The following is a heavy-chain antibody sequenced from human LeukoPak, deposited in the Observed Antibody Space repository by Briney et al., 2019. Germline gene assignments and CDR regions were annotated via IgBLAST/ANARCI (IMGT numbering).Heavy chain of an antibody. CDR3: ATLRRDYYDSSGERDY. CDR2: ISSSSSYI. Sequence: GGSLRLSCAASGFTFSSYSMNWVRQAPGKGLEWVSSISSSSSYIYYADSVKGRFTISRDNAKNSLYLQMNSLRAEDAAVYYCATLRRDYYDSSGERDYWGQGTLVTVSS. D-gene: IGHD3-22*01. J-gene: IGHJ4*02. V-gene: IGHV3-21*01. CDR1: GFTFSSYS.